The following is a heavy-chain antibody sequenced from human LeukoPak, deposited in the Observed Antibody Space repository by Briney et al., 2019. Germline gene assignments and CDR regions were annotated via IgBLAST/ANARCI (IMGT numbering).Heavy chain of an antibody. V-gene: IGHV3-74*01. D-gene: IGHD1-26*01. CDR3: ARSGSLLPYNWFDP. CDR1: GFTFSSHW. CDR2: INFDGSST. J-gene: IGHJ5*02. Sequence: GGSLRLSCTASGFTFSSHWMHWVRQAPGKGLVWVSRINFDGSSTNYADSVKGRFTISRDNAKNSLYLQMNSLRAEDTAVYYCARSGSLLPYNWFDPWGQGTLVTVSS.